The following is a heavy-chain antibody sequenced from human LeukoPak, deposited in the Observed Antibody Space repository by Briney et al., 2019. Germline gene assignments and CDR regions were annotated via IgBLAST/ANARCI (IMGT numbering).Heavy chain of an antibody. CDR2: IIPILGIA. CDR3: ARASTVGATQYYFYYGMDV. J-gene: IGHJ6*02. V-gene: IGHV1-69*04. D-gene: IGHD1-26*01. CDR1: GGTFSSYA. Sequence: SAKVSCKASGGTFSSYAISWVRQAPGQGLEWMGRIIPILGIANYAQKFQGRVTITADKSTSTAYMELSSLRSEDTAVYYCARASTVGATQYYFYYGMDVWGQGTTVTVSS.